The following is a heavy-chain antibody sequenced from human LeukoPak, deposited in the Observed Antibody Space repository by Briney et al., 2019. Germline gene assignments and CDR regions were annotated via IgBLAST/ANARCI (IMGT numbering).Heavy chain of an antibody. CDR3: ATSYEDYYYGMDV. J-gene: IGHJ6*02. CDR1: GYTFTSYD. V-gene: IGHV1-8*01. CDR2: MNPNSGDT. Sequence: ASVTLSCKTSGYTFTSYDINWVRQTPGQGHEWMCWMNPNSGDTGYAQKFQGRVTMTWNHSTSTAYMELSTLRSEDRAVYYCATSYEDYYYGMDVWGQGTTVTVSS. D-gene: IGHD3-3*01.